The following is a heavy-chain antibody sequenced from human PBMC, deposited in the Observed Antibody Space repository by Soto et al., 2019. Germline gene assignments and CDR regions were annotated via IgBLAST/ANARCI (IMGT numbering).Heavy chain of an antibody. D-gene: IGHD2-2*01. CDR2: IIPIFGTA. J-gene: IGHJ4*02. V-gene: IGHV1-69*01. Sequence: QVQLVQSGAEVKKPGSSVKVSCKASGGTFSSYAISWVRQAPGQGLEWMGGIIPIFGTANYAQKFQGRVTITADESTSTAYMELSSLRCEDTAVYYCASLGYCSSTSCYYFDYWGQGTLVPVSS. CDR1: GGTFSSYA. CDR3: ASLGYCSSTSCYYFDY.